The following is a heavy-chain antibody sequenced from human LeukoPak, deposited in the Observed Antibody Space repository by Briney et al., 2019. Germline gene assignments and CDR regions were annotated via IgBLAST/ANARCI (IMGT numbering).Heavy chain of an antibody. Sequence: SETLSLTCTVSGGSISTSNYYWGWIRQPPGKGLEWIGNIFYSGSTYYSPSLKSRVTISLDTSTNQFSLKLNSVTAADTAVYYCANYGVVLATYGSPSPFVYWGQGTPVTVSS. D-gene: IGHD3-16*01. V-gene: IGHV4-39*07. CDR1: GGSISTSNYY. CDR2: IFYSGST. CDR3: ANYGVVLATYGSPSPFVY. J-gene: IGHJ4*02.